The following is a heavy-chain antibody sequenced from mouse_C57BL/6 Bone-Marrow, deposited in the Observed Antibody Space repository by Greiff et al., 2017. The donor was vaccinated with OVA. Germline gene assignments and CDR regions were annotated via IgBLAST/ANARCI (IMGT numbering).Heavy chain of an antibody. J-gene: IGHJ3*01. CDR2: INPSTGGT. CDR1: GYSFTGYY. CDR3: ERGGTSPFAY. V-gene: IGHV1-42*01. Sequence: VQLQQPGPELVKPGASVQISCKASGYSFTGYYINWVKQSPEKSLEWIGEINPSTGGTTYNQKFKAKATLPVDKSSSTAYMQLKSLTSEDSAVDYCERGGTSPFAYWGQGTLVTVSA. D-gene: IGHD4-1*01.